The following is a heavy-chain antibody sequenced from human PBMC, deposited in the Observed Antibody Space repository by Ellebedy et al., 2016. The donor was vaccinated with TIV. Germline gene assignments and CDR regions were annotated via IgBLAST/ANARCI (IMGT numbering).Heavy chain of an antibody. V-gene: IGHV4-31*03. Sequence: LRLXXTVSGGSISSGGYYWSWIRQHPGTGLEWIGYIYYSGSSYYNPSLKSRLTISVDTSKNQFSLKLSSVTAADTAVYYCARDSAYHYYMDVWGKGTTVTVSS. J-gene: IGHJ6*03. D-gene: IGHD2-15*01. CDR3: ARDSAYHYYMDV. CDR2: IYYSGSS. CDR1: GGSISSGGYY.